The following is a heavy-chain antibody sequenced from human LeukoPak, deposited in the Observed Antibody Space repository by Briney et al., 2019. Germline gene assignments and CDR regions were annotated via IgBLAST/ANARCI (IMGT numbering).Heavy chain of an antibody. Sequence: GGSLRLSCAASGFTFSSYAMHWVRQAPGKGLEWVAVISYDGSNKYYADSVKGRFTISRDNSKNTLYLQMNSLRAEDTAVYYCARGEYSSSFPVDYWGQGTLVTVYS. CDR3: ARGEYSSSFPVDY. CDR1: GFTFSSYA. D-gene: IGHD6-6*01. J-gene: IGHJ4*02. CDR2: ISYDGSNK. V-gene: IGHV3-30*01.